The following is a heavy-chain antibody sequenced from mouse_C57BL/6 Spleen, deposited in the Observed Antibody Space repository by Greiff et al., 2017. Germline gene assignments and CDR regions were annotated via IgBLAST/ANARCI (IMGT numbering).Heavy chain of an antibody. V-gene: IGHV1-82*01. CDR1: GYAFSSSW. J-gene: IGHJ4*01. CDR2: IYPGDGDT. D-gene: IGHD3-3*01. CDR3: ARRGDERGAMDY. Sequence: QVQLQQPGPELVKPGASVKISCKASGYAFSSSWMNWVKQRPGKGREWIGRIYPGDGDTNYNGKFKGKATLTADKSSSTAYMQLSSLTSEDSAVYFCARRGDERGAMDYWGQGTSVTVSS.